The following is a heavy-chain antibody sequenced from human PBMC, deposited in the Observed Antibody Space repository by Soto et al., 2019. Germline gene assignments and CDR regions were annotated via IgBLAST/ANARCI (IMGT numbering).Heavy chain of an antibody. J-gene: IGHJ4*02. V-gene: IGHV3-23*01. CDR2: ITGSGDKT. CDR1: GFSLSNYA. CDR3: ARDCSSSSCSVWHY. D-gene: IGHD2-2*01. Sequence: GGSLRLSCAASGFSLSNYAMTWVRQAPGKGLEWVSGITGSGDKTYYADSVKGRFIISRDNSKNTLYLQMNSLRAEDTALYYCARDCSSSSCSVWHYWGQGTLVTVSS.